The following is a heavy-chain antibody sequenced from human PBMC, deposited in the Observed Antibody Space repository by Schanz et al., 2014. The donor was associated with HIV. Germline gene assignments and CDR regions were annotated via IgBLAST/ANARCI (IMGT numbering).Heavy chain of an antibody. J-gene: IGHJ6*02. CDR3: ARVEGPPTFYYYYYGSDV. D-gene: IGHD4-4*01. Sequence: QVQLVESGGGVVQPGRSLRLSCAGSGFIFRDYALHWVRQAPGKGLEWVAVISYERSHKYYADSVKGRFTISRDNSKNTLFLQMNSLRAEDTAVYYCARVEGPPTFYYYYYGSDVWGQGTAVTVSS. V-gene: IGHV3-30*04. CDR1: GFIFRDYA. CDR2: ISYERSHK.